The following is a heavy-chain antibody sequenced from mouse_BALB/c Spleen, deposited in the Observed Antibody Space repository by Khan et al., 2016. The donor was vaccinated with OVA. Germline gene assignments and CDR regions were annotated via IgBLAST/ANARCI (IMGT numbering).Heavy chain of an antibody. V-gene: IGHV1S81*02. CDR3: TSSGYGSFAY. D-gene: IGHD2-2*01. CDR2: INPNNGDA. Sequence: QVQLQQSGAELVKPGASVKLSCKASGYTFNSYYMYWVKQRPGQGLEWIGEINPNNGDANFNEKFKNKATLTVDKSSNTAFMQLSSLTSEYSAVYYCTSSGYGSFAYWGQGTLVTVSA. CDR1: GYTFNSYY. J-gene: IGHJ3*01.